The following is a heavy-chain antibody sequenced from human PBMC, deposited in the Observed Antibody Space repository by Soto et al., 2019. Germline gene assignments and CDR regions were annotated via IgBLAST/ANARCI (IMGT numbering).Heavy chain of an antibody. V-gene: IGHV1-69*13. J-gene: IGHJ6*02. CDR2: IIPIFGTA. CDR1: GGTFISYA. D-gene: IGHD4-4*01. CDR3: ARVPSTVTPYYYYYGMDV. Sequence: GASVKVSCKASGGTFISYAISWVRQAPGQGLEWMGGIIPIFGTANYAQKFQGRVTITADESTSTAYMELSSLRSEDTAVYYCARVPSTVTPYYYYYGMDVWGQGTTVTVSS.